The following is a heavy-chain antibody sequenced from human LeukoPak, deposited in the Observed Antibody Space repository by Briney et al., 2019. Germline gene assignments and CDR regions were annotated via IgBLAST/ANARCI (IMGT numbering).Heavy chain of an antibody. J-gene: IGHJ4*02. CDR3: ARDYKYAFDN. D-gene: IGHD5-24*01. V-gene: IGHV3-48*01. Sequence: GGSLRLSCAASGVSISSYAMSWVRQAPGKGLEWISYIGIDSGNTNYADSVKGRFTISGDKAKNSLYLQMNSLRVEDTAVYYCARDYKYAFDNWGQGTLVTVSS. CDR1: GVSISSYA. CDR2: IGIDSGNT.